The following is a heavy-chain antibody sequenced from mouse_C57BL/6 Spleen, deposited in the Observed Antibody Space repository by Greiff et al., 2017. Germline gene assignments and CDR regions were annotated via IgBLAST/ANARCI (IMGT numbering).Heavy chain of an antibody. CDR3: AKDDYDGFDY. Sequence: EVKLVESGGGLVKPGGSLKLSCAASGFTFSDYGMHWVRQAPGKGLEWVAYISSGSSTIYYADTVKGRFTISRDNATNTLFLRMTSLNSEDTAMYYCAKDDYDGFDYWGQGTTLTVSS. CDR1: GFTFSDYG. J-gene: IGHJ2*01. CDR2: ISSGSSTI. V-gene: IGHV5-17*01. D-gene: IGHD2-4*01.